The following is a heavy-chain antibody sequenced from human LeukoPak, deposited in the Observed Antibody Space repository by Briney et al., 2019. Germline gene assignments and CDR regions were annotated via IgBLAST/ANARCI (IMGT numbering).Heavy chain of an antibody. CDR2: IRYDGSNK. D-gene: IGHD3-22*01. CDR1: GFTFRSHA. J-gene: IGHJ4*02. Sequence: GGSLRLSCAASGFTFRSHAMSWVRQAPGKGLEWVAFIRYDGSNKYYADSVKGRFTISRDNSKNTLYLQMNSLRAEDTAVYYCAKEWGDYDSSGYYHRRPAFDYWGQGTLVTVSS. CDR3: AKEWGDYDSSGYYHRRPAFDY. V-gene: IGHV3-30*02.